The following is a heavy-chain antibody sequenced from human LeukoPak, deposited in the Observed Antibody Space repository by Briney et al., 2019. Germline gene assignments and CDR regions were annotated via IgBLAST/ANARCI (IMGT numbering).Heavy chain of an antibody. Sequence: GGSLRLSCAASGFTFSNAWMCWVRQAPGKGLEWVGRITSKTDGGTTDYAAPVKGRFTISRDDSKNTLYLQMNSLKTEDTAVYYCTTDEECSGGSCYSSGFDYWGRGTLVTVSS. V-gene: IGHV3-15*01. D-gene: IGHD2-15*01. CDR2: ITSKTDGGTT. CDR3: TTDEECSGGSCYSSGFDY. CDR1: GFTFSNAW. J-gene: IGHJ4*02.